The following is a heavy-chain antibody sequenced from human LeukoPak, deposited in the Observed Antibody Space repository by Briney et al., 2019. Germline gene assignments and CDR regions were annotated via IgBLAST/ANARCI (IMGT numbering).Heavy chain of an antibody. D-gene: IGHD3-10*01. Sequence: GGSLRLSCAASGFTFSSYAMSWVRQAPGKGMEWVSAISGSGGSTYYADSAKGRFTISRDNSKNTLYLQMNSLRAEDTAVYYCANKYHDYYGSGTYSPFDYWGQGTLVTVSS. CDR2: ISGSGGST. CDR1: GFTFSSYA. V-gene: IGHV3-23*01. CDR3: ANKYHDYYGSGTYSPFDY. J-gene: IGHJ4*02.